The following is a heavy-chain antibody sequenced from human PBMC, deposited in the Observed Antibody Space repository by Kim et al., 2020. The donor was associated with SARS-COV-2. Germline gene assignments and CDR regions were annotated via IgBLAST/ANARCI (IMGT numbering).Heavy chain of an antibody. D-gene: IGHD6-19*01. J-gene: IGHJ6*02. Sequence: GGSLRLSCAASGFTFSSYWMSWVRQAPGKGLEWVANIKQDGSEKYYVDSVKGRFTISRDNAKNSLYLQMNSLRAEDTAVYYCARDPTTGYSSGWYSYYSYYGMDVWGQGTTVTVSS. CDR2: IKQDGSEK. CDR1: GFTFSSYW. V-gene: IGHV3-7*01. CDR3: ARDPTTGYSSGWYSYYSYYGMDV.